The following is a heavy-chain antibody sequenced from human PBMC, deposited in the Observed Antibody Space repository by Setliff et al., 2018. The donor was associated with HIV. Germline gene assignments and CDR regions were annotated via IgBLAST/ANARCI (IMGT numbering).Heavy chain of an antibody. Sequence: GGSLRLSCEISGFSVGDNYMTWVRQTPKMGLEWVSLIYAAGATYYADSVGGRFTISRDTSTNTLYLQMHSLRADDTAVYYCAKGSGFHDYWGQGTRVTVSS. J-gene: IGHJ4*02. CDR3: AKGSGFHDY. V-gene: IGHV3-53*01. D-gene: IGHD6-19*01. CDR1: GFSVGDNY. CDR2: IYAAGAT.